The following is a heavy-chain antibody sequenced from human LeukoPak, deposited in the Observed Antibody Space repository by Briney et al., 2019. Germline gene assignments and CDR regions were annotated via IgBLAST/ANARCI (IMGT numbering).Heavy chain of an antibody. V-gene: IGHV3-30*03. Sequence: GGSLRLSCAASGFTFSDYGMQWVRQAPGKGLEWVAVISYDGSEKHHADSVKGRFTISRDNSKNTLYLQMNSLRAEDTAVYYCVVTEDLDYYDSSGFNYWGQGTLVTVSS. CDR1: GFTFSDYG. D-gene: IGHD3-22*01. J-gene: IGHJ4*02. CDR2: ISYDGSEK. CDR3: VVTEDLDYYDSSGFNY.